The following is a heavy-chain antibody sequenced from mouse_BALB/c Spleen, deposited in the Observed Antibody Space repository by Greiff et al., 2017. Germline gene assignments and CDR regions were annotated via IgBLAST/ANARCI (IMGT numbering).Heavy chain of an antibody. D-gene: IGHD1-1*01. CDR2: ISYSGST. J-gene: IGHJ2*01. Sequence: EVKVEESGPGLVKPSQSLSLTCTVTGYSITSDYAWNWIRQFPGNKLEWMGYISYSGSTSYNPSLKSRISITRDTSKNQFFLQLNSVTTEDTATYYCATVVAYYFDYWGQGTTLTVSS. CDR3: ATVVAYYFDY. CDR1: GYSITSDYA. V-gene: IGHV3-2*02.